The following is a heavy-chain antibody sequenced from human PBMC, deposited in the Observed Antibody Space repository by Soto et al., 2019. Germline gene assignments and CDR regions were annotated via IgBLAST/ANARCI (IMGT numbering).Heavy chain of an antibody. CDR3: ARDTIGYCSSTSCRVDYYYYYGMDV. Sequence: SETLSLTCTVSGGSISSGDYYWSWIRQPPGKGLEWIGYIYYSGSTYYNPSLKSRVTISVDTSKNQFSLKLSSVTAADTAVYYCARDTIGYCSSTSCRVDYYYYYGMDVWGQGTTVTVSS. D-gene: IGHD2-2*01. V-gene: IGHV4-30-4*01. CDR1: GGSISSGDYY. CDR2: IYYSGST. J-gene: IGHJ6*02.